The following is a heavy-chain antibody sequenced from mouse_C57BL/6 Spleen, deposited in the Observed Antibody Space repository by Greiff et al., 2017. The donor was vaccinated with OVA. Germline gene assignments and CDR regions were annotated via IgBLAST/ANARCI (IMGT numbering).Heavy chain of an antibody. CDR3: ARGIYYYGSSYVDFDY. J-gene: IGHJ2*01. Sequence: EVKLQESGPELVKPGASVKIPCKASGYTFTDYNMDWVKQSHGKSLEWIGDINPNNGGTIYNQKFKGKATLTVDKSSSTAYMELRSLTSEDTAVYYCARGIYYYGSSYVDFDYWGQGTTLTVSS. V-gene: IGHV1-18*01. D-gene: IGHD1-1*01. CDR2: INPNNGGT. CDR1: GYTFTDYN.